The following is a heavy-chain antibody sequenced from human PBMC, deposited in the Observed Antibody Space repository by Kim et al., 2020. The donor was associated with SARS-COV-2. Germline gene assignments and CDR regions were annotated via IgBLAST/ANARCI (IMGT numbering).Heavy chain of an antibody. J-gene: IGHJ5*02. V-gene: IGHV5-10-1*01. CDR3: ARHGGDSSGYYSTFDP. CDR1: GYSFTSYW. Sequence: GESLKISCKGSGYSFTSYWISWVRQMPGKGLEWMGRIDPSDSYTNYSPSFQGHVTISADKSISTAYLQWSSLKASDTAMYYCARHGGDSSGYYSTFDPWGQGTLVTVSS. D-gene: IGHD3-22*01. CDR2: IDPSDSYT.